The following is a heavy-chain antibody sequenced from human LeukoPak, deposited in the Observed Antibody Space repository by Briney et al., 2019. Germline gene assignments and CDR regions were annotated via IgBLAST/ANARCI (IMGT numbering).Heavy chain of an antibody. CDR3: VREDNAFNI. J-gene: IGHJ3*02. Sequence: GGSLRLSCVASGFTFSSDFMHWIRQAPGEGLMWVSQISGDETYTNYADSVKGRFTISRDNAKNTLYLLMNSLRAEDTAIYYCVREDNAFNIWGQGTLVTVSS. CDR2: ISGDETYT. V-gene: IGHV3-74*01. CDR1: GFTFSSDF.